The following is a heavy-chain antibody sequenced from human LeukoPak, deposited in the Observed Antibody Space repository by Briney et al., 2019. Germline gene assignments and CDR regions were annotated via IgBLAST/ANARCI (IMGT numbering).Heavy chain of an antibody. J-gene: IGHJ6*02. Sequence: SETLSLTCTVSGDSISSYYWSWIRQPPGKGLEWIGEINHSGSTNYNPSLKSRVTISVDTSKNQFSLKLSSVTAADTAVYYCARDRRITIFGVVSDYYGMDVWGQGTTVTVSS. CDR2: INHSGST. CDR3: ARDRRITIFGVVSDYYGMDV. CDR1: GDSISSYY. V-gene: IGHV4-34*01. D-gene: IGHD3-3*01.